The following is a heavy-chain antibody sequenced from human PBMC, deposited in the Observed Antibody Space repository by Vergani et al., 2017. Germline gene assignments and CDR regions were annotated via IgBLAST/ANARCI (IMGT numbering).Heavy chain of an antibody. V-gene: IGHV5-51*01. Sequence: EVPLVQSGAEVKKPGESLKISCTGSGYSFTNYWIGWVRQMPGKGLEWMGIIYPGDSDTRYSPSFQGQVTISADKSISTAYLQWSSLKASDTAMYYCARQDRYYYDSSGYYSFDYWGQGTLVTVSS. CDR1: GYSFTNYW. D-gene: IGHD3-22*01. J-gene: IGHJ4*02. CDR3: ARQDRYYYDSSGYYSFDY. CDR2: IYPGDSDT.